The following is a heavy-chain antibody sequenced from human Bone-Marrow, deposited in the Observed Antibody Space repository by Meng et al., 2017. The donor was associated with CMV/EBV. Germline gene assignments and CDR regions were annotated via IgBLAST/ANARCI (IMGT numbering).Heavy chain of an antibody. Sequence: SETLSLTCAVYGGSFSGYYWSWIRQPPGKGLEWIGSIYYSGSTYYNPSLKSRVTISVDTSKNQFSLKLSSVTAADTAVYYCARDKRVVAFTSYYYGMDVWGQGTTVTVSS. CDR2: IYYSGST. V-gene: IGHV4-34*01. CDR1: GGSFSGYY. CDR3: ARDKRVVAFTSYYYGMDV. J-gene: IGHJ6*02. D-gene: IGHD2-15*01.